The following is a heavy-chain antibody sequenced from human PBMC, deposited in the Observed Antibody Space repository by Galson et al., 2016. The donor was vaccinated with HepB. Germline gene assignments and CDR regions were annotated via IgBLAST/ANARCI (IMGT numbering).Heavy chain of an antibody. Sequence: SLRLSCAASGFTFRRYWMHWVRQVPGKGLVWISRINHDGTITDYADSVKGRFTISRDNANDTLFLQMNSLRVEDTGVFYCTRDLNPHYFDNSGPGHWGQGTLVTVSS. V-gene: IGHV3-74*01. D-gene: IGHD3-9*01. J-gene: IGHJ4*02. CDR3: TRDLNPHYFDNSGPGH. CDR1: GFTFRRYW. CDR2: INHDGTIT.